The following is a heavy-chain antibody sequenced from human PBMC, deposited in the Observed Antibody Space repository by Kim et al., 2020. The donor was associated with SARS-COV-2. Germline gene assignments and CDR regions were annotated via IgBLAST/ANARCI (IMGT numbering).Heavy chain of an antibody. Sequence: ASVKVSCKVSGYTLTELSMHWVRQAPGKGLEWMGGFDPEDGETIYAQKFQGRVTMTEDTSTDTAYMELSSLRSEDTSVYYCATGITRERYNWFDPWGQGTLVTVSS. CDR1: GYTLTELS. J-gene: IGHJ5*02. CDR2: FDPEDGET. CDR3: ATGITRERYNWFDP. V-gene: IGHV1-24*01. D-gene: IGHD1-20*01.